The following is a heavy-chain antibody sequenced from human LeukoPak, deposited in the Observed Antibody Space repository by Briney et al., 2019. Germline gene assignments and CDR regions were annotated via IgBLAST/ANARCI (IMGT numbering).Heavy chain of an antibody. CDR1: GYTFSDYN. J-gene: IGHJ5*02. CDR2: INGSSSDT. V-gene: IGHV3-11*05. CDR3: ARGGTPYCTVDSCHPNWFDP. Sequence: GGSLRLSCAASGYTFSDYNMTWICQAPGRGLEWISYINGSSSDTKYADSVKGRFTISRDNAKNSVDLLMNSLRAEDTAVYYCARGGTPYCTVDSCHPNWFDPWGQGTLVTVSS. D-gene: IGHD2-15*01.